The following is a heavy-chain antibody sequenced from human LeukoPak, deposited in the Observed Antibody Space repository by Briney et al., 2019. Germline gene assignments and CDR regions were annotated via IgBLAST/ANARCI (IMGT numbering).Heavy chain of an antibody. CDR2: INSDGSST. CDR3: ARTGIAARPTVWFDP. V-gene: IGHV3-74*01. Sequence: PGGSLRLSCAASGFTFSSYWMHWARQAPGKGLVWVSHINSDGSSTNYADSVKGRFTISRDNAKNTLYLQMNSLRAEDTAVYYCARTGIAARPTVWFDPWGQGTLVTVSS. J-gene: IGHJ5*02. CDR1: GFTFSSYW. D-gene: IGHD6-6*01.